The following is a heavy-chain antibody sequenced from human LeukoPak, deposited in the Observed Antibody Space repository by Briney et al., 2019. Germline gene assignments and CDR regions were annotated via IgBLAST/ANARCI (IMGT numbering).Heavy chain of an antibody. Sequence: GSLRLSCAASGFTFSSYGLHWVRQAPGKGLEWVGRIKSKTDGGTTDYAAPVKGRFTISRDDSKNTLYLQMNSLKTEDTAVYYCTTVASSITMIVVVDKDYYFDYWGQGTLVTVSS. J-gene: IGHJ4*02. D-gene: IGHD3-22*01. CDR2: IKSKTDGGTT. CDR3: TTVASSITMIVVVDKDYYFDY. CDR1: GFTFSSYG. V-gene: IGHV3-15*01.